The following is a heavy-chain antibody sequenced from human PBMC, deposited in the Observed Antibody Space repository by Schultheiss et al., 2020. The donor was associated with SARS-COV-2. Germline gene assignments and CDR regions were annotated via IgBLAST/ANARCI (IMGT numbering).Heavy chain of an antibody. CDR3: ASLHRRTGGSWYWYFDL. CDR2: ISSSSSYI. V-gene: IGHV3-21*01. CDR1: GFTVSSNY. J-gene: IGHJ2*01. Sequence: GGSLRLSCVVSGFTVSSNYMSWVRQAPGKGLEWVSSISSSSSYIYYADSVKGRFTISRDNAKNSLYLQMNSLRAEDTAVYYCASLHRRTGGSWYWYFDLWGRGTLVTVSS. D-gene: IGHD1-1*01.